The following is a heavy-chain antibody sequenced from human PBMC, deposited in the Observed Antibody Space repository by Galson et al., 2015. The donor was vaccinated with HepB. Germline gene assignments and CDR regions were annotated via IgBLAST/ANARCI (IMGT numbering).Heavy chain of an antibody. CDR2: TYYRSKWYN. Sequence: CAISGDSVSSNSAAWNWIRQSPSRGLEWLGRTYYRSKWYNDYAVSVKSRITIDPDTSKNQFSLQLNSVTPEDTAVYYCARARFLEWLLNYYYYYGMDVWGQGTTVTVSS. CDR1: GDSVSSNSAA. CDR3: ARARFLEWLLNYYYYYGMDV. D-gene: IGHD3-3*01. V-gene: IGHV6-1*01. J-gene: IGHJ6*02.